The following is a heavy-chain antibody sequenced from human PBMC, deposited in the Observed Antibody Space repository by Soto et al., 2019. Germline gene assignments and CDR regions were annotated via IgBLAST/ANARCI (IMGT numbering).Heavy chain of an antibody. CDR3: ARDVGYCSSSTCLIDH. CDR2: ISTFNGET. J-gene: IGHJ4*02. V-gene: IGHV1-18*01. CDR1: GYTFYTYG. Sequence: VQLVQSGAEVKKPGASVKVSCKASGYTFYTYGISWVRQAPGQGLEWMGWISTFNGETRYAQKFQARVTVTTDTSTTTGYMELRSLRSDDTAVYYCARDVGYCSSSTCLIDHWGQGTLVTVSS. D-gene: IGHD2-2*01.